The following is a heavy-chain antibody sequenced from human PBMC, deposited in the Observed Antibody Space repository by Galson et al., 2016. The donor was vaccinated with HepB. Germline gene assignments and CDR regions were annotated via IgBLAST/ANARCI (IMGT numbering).Heavy chain of an antibody. J-gene: IGHJ6*02. D-gene: IGHD6-13*01. Sequence: SCKASGCSFTSYYVHWVRQAPGQGLEWMGIINPSGGSPTYAQNFRDRVTMTRDTSTSTVYMELSSLTSHDTAVYYCARVSSSTWHYFYYGMDVWGQGTTVTVSS. CDR1: GCSFTSYY. V-gene: IGHV1-46*01. CDR3: ARVSSSTWHYFYYGMDV. CDR2: INPSGGSP.